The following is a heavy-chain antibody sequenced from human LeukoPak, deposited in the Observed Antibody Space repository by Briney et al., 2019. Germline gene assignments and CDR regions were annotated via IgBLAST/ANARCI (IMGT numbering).Heavy chain of an antibody. CDR3: ANNPRRYCCGGSCYSIYYYYYYMDV. V-gene: IGHV3-23*01. D-gene: IGHD2-15*01. CDR2: ISGSGGST. J-gene: IGHJ6*03. Sequence: GGSLRLSCAASGFTFSSYAMSWVRQAPGKGLEWVSAISGSGGSTYYADSVKGRFTISRDNSKNTLYLQMNSLRAEDTAVYYCANNPRRYCCGGSCYSIYYYYYYMDVWGKGTTVTVSS. CDR1: GFTFSSYA.